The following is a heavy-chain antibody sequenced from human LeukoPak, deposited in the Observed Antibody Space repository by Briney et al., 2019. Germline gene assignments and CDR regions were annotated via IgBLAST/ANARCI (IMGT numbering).Heavy chain of an antibody. D-gene: IGHD4-23*01. V-gene: IGHV3-23*01. CDR3: AGLSTVVNPFDY. J-gene: IGHJ4*02. Sequence: GGSLRLSCAASGFTFNIYAMNWVRQAPGKGLEWVSTIGVTGGSTYYADSVKGRFTISRDNSRNTLFLQMNSLRAEDTALYYCAGLSTVVNPFDYWGQGTLVTVSS. CDR1: GFTFNIYA. CDR2: IGVTGGST.